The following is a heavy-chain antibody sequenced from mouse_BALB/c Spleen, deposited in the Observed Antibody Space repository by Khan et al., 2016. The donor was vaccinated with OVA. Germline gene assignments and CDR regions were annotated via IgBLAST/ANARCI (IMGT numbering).Heavy chain of an antibody. CDR2: IDPANGNT. J-gene: IGHJ2*01. CDR3: AGRNT. Sequence: VQLQQSGAELVKPGASVKLSCTASGFNIKDTYMHWVKQRPEQGLEWIGRIDPANGNTKYDPKFQGKATITAYSSSNTASLQRSSLTSEGTAVYYCAGRNTWGQGTTLTVSS. CDR1: GFNIKDTY. V-gene: IGHV14-3*02.